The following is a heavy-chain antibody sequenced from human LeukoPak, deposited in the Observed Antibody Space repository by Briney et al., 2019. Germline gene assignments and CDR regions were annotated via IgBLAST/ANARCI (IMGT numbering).Heavy chain of an antibody. J-gene: IGHJ4*02. D-gene: IGHD6-19*01. V-gene: IGHV3-30*03. CDR3: ASIDSGWYLTGFDY. CDR2: ISYDGSNK. Sequence: PGGSLRLSCAASGFTVSSNYMNWVRQAPGKGLEWVAVISYDGSNKYYADSVKGRFTISRDNSKNTLYLQMNSLRAEDTAVYYCASIDSGWYLTGFDYWGQGTLVTVSS. CDR1: GFTVSSNY.